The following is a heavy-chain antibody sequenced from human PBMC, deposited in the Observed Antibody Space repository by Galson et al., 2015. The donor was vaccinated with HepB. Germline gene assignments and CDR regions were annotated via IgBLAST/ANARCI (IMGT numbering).Heavy chain of an antibody. CDR3: ARGGITFGGVIGAFDY. V-gene: IGHV6-1*01. CDR1: GDSVSSNSAA. D-gene: IGHD3-16*02. CDR2: TYYRSKWYN. Sequence: CAISGDSVSSNSAAWNWIRQSPSRGLEWLGRTYYRSKWYNDYAVSVKSRITINPDTSKNQFSLKLSSVTAADTAVYYCARGGITFGGVIGAFDYWGQGTLVTVSS. J-gene: IGHJ4*02.